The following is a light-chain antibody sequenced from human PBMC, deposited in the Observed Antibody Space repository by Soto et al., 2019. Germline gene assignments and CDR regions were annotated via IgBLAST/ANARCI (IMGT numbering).Light chain of an antibody. J-gene: IGKJ1*01. Sequence: DTQMTQSPSAVSASVGDRVNITCRASQGVSSWLAWYQQKPGKPPKLPIYAASSLESGVPSRFSGSGSGTDFTLTINSLQPEDFATYYCQQTNSFPRTFGQGTKVEI. CDR3: QQTNSFPRT. CDR2: AAS. CDR1: QGVSSW. V-gene: IGKV1-12*01.